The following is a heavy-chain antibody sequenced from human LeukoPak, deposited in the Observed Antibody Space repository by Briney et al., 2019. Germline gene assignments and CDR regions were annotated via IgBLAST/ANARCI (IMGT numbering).Heavy chain of an antibody. V-gene: IGHV3-74*01. Sequence: GSPRLSCAASGVTFSRYWMHWVRQAPGKGLVWVSRIKNDGSRTTYADAVKGRFTISRDNAKNTLYLQMNSLSADDTAVYYCVREPYCSGGSCYTSGFDCWGQGTVDTVSS. J-gene: IGHJ4*02. CDR1: GVTFSRYW. CDR3: VREPYCSGGSCYTSGFDC. D-gene: IGHD2-15*01. CDR2: IKNDGSRT.